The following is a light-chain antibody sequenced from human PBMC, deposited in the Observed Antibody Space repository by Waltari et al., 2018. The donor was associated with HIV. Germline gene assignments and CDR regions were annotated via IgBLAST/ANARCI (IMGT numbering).Light chain of an antibody. CDR3: HQYASFSGT. CDR2: QAS. Sequence: DIRLTQSPSTLSASAGDRVAITCRAGQNVGAFLAWYQQKPGKPPKLLIFQASILEGGVPSRFSGSVSGSDFTLTINGLQSDDFATYYCHQYASFSGTFGQGMKVEL. J-gene: IGKJ1*01. CDR1: QNVGAF. V-gene: IGKV1-5*03.